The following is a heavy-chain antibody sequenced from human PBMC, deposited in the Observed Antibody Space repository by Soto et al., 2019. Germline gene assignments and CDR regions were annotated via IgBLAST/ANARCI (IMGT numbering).Heavy chain of an antibody. CDR3: AKGGRQWLVTSDFNY. CDR1: GFTFSDYA. Sequence: VQLVESGGGVVQPGRSLRLSCAASGFTFSDYAMHWVRQAPGKGLEWVAVVSHDGRNTHYADSVKGRFTISRDSSKNRVCREMTSRRAEDRAVYYWAKGGRQWLVTSDFNYWGQGALVTVSS. J-gene: IGHJ4*02. D-gene: IGHD6-19*01. V-gene: IGHV3-30*18. CDR2: VSHDGRNT.